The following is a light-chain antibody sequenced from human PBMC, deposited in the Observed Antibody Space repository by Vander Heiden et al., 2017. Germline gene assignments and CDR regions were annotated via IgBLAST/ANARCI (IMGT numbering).Light chain of an antibody. CDR2: DVS. CDR1: SSDISGYNY. J-gene: IGLJ2*01. CDR3: SSYRSTSTLEV. V-gene: IGLV2-14*03. Sequence: QSALTQPASVTGSPGQPITISCTGTSSDISGYNYVSWYQQHPGKAPKVMIYDVSNRPSGVSNRFSGSKSGNTASLIISGLQAEDEADYYCSSYRSTSTLEVFGGGTKLTVL.